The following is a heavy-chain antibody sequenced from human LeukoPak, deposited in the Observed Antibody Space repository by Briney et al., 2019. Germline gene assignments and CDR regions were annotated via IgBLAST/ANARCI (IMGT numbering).Heavy chain of an antibody. Sequence: GGSLRLSCAASGFTFSSYAMSWVRQAPGKGLEWVSAISGSGGSTYYADSVKGWFTISRDNSKNTLYLQMNSLRAEDTAVYYCAKDRGYCSSTSCYLNFQHWGQGTLVTVSS. J-gene: IGHJ1*01. CDR1: GFTFSSYA. D-gene: IGHD2-2*01. CDR2: ISGSGGST. V-gene: IGHV3-23*01. CDR3: AKDRGYCSSTSCYLNFQH.